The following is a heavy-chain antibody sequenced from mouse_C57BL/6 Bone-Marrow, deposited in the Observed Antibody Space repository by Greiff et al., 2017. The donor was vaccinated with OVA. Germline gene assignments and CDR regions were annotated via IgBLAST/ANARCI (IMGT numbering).Heavy chain of an antibody. CDR2: IYPGSGNT. CDR1: GYTFTDYY. CDR3: ARGPGLLDY. Sequence: VQLQQSGAELVRPGASVKLSCKASGYTFTDYYINWVKQRPGQGLEWIARIYPGSGNTYYNEKFKGKATLTAETSSSTAYMQLSSLTSEDSAVYFCARGPGLLDYWGQGTTLTVSS. V-gene: IGHV1-76*01. J-gene: IGHJ2*01. D-gene: IGHD2-10*01.